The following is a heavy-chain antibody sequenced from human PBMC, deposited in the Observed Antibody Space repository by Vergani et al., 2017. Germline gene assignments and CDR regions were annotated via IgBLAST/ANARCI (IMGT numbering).Heavy chain of an antibody. D-gene: IGHD2/OR15-2a*01. CDR2: IYPGDSDT. CDR3: VRNLIGPRSQTDNWFDP. V-gene: IGHV5-51*01. J-gene: IGHJ5*02. CDR1: GYSFTSYW. Sequence: EVQLVQSGAEVKKPGESLTISCKGSGYSFTSYWIGWVRQMPGKGLEWMGIIYPGDSDTRYSPSFQGQVTISADKSISTAYLQWSSLKASDTAMYYCVRNLIGPRSQTDNWFDPWGQGTLVTVSS.